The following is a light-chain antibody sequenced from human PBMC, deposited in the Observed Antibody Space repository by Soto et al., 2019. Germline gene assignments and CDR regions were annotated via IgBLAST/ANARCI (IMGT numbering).Light chain of an antibody. CDR2: VAS. V-gene: IGKV1-39*01. CDR3: QQSFTTPLT. J-gene: IGKJ4*01. Sequence: DIQMTQSPSSLSASVGDRVPITCRPSQSIGRFLNWHQQKPGKAPNVLINVASTLRSGVPSRFSGSGSGTDFNLTINSLQPEDFATYFCQQSFTTPLTFGGGTKVDIK. CDR1: QSIGRF.